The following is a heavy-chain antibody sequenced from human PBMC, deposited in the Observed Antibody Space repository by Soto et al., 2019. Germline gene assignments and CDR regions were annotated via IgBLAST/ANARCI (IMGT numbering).Heavy chain of an antibody. J-gene: IGHJ5*02. CDR2: INHSGST. V-gene: IGHV4-34*01. CDR1: GGSFSGYY. Sequence: QVQLQQWGAGLLKPSETLSLTCAVYGGSFSGYYWSWIRQPPGKGLEWIGEINHSGSTNYNPSLKSRVTISVDTSKNQFSLKLSSVTAAVTAVYYCAGTEIVVVPAATTYWFDPWGQGTLVTVSS. D-gene: IGHD2-2*01. CDR3: AGTEIVVVPAATTYWFDP.